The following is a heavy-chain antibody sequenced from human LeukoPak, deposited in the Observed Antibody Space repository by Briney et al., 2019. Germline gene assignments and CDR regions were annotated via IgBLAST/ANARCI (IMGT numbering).Heavy chain of an antibody. D-gene: IGHD5-18*01. V-gene: IGHV3-21*01. CDR3: ARDRQLWPETDFDY. J-gene: IGHJ4*02. Sequence: GGSLRLSRAASGFTFSSYSMNWVRQAPGKGLEWVSSISSSSSYIYYADSVKGRFTISRDNAKNSLYLQMNSLRAEDTAVYYCARDRQLWPETDFDYWGQGTLVTVSS. CDR2: ISSSSSYI. CDR1: GFTFSSYS.